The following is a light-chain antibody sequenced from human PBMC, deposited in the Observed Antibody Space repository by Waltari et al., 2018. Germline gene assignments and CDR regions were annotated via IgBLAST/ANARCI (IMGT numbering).Light chain of an antibody. CDR2: GDL. Sequence: QSALTQPASVSGSPGQSITISCTGISSDFRNYNLVSWYQQHPREAPKLIIEGDLKRPYGVAIRFPGSKSGDTASLTISGLQAEDESDYYCCSYAGVSTWVFGGGTKVTVL. J-gene: IGLJ3*02. V-gene: IGLV2-23*01. CDR3: CSYAGVSTWV. CDR1: SSDFRNYNL.